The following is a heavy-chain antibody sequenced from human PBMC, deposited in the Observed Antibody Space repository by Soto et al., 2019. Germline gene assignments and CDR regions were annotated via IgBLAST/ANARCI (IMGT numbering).Heavy chain of an antibody. V-gene: IGHV4-31*11. CDR3: ARRGGSSSGYYYYAMDV. D-gene: IGHD6-6*01. J-gene: IGHJ6*02. Sequence: SETLSLTCADSSYSMNSGGYYWSWIRQHPGKGLEWIGYIYSNGDTYYNPSLKSRVTISVDTSKNQFSLNLTSVTAADTAVYYCARRGGSSSGYYYYAMDVWGQGTTVTVS. CDR2: IYSNGDT. CDR1: SYSMNSGGYY.